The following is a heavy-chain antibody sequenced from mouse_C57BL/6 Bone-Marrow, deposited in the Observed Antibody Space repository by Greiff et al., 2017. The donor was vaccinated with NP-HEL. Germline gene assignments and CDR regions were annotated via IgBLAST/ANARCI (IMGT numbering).Heavy chain of an antibody. CDR2: IDPENGDT. CDR1: GFNIKDDY. V-gene: IGHV14-4*01. Sequence: VQLQQSGAELVRPGASVKLSCTASGFNIKDDYMHWVKQRPEQGLEWIGWIDPENGDTEYASKFQGKATITADTSSNTAYLQLSSLTSEDTAVYYCTTWGSGSSDYWGQGTTLTVSS. J-gene: IGHJ2*01. D-gene: IGHD1-1*01. CDR3: TTWGSGSSDY.